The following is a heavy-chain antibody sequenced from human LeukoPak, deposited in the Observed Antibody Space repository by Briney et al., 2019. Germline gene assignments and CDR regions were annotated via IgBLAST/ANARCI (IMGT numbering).Heavy chain of an antibody. CDR3: ARGYLGFCNSGGCLGGAFDI. Sequence: PSETLSLTCTVSGGSISSSSYYWGWIRQPPGKGLEWIGSIYYSGSTYYNPSLKSRVTMSVDKSKNQFSLKLSSVTAADTAVYFCARGYLGFCNSGGCLGGAFDIWGQGTMVTVSS. V-gene: IGHV4-39*07. CDR2: IYYSGST. J-gene: IGHJ3*02. D-gene: IGHD2-15*01. CDR1: GGSISSSSYY.